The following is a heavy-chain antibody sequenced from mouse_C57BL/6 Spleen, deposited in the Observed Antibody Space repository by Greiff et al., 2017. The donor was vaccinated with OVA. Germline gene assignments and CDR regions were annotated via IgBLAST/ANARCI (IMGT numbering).Heavy chain of an antibody. D-gene: IGHD3-2*02. CDR3: AKLGTAQAPAWFAY. V-gene: IGHV1-55*01. CDR1: GYTFTSYW. CDR2: IYPGCGST. J-gene: IGHJ3*01. Sequence: QVQLQQPGAELVKPGASVKMSCKASGYTFTSYWITWVKQRPGQGLEWIGDIYPGCGSTNYNEKFKSKATLTVDTSSSTAYMQLSSLTSEGSAVYYCAKLGTAQAPAWFAYWGQGTLVTVSA.